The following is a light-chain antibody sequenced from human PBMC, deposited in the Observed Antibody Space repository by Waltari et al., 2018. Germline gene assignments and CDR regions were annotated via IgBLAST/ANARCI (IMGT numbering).Light chain of an antibody. CDR3: QHYGSSPET. CDR2: GAS. CDR1: QRVTSNY. J-gene: IGKJ2*01. Sequence: EIVLTPSPGTLSLSPGERATLSSRASQRVTSNYLAWYQQKPGQAPRLLIYGASSSATDIPGRFSGSWSGTDFTLTISRLEPEDFAVYYCQHYGSSPETFGQGTKLEIK. V-gene: IGKV3-20*01.